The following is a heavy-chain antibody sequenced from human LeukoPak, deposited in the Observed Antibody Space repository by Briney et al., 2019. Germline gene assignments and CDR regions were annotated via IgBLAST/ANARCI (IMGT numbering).Heavy chain of an antibody. CDR1: GFTFSDYY. D-gene: IGHD2-2*02. CDR3: ASLGCSSTSCYNY. Sequence: PGGSLRLSCAASGFTFSDYYMSWIRQAPGKGLEWVSYISSSSSTIYYADSVKGRFTISRDNAKNSLYLQMNSLRAEDTAVYYCASLGCSSTSCYNYWGQGTLVTVSS. J-gene: IGHJ4*02. V-gene: IGHV3-11*04. CDR2: ISSSSSTI.